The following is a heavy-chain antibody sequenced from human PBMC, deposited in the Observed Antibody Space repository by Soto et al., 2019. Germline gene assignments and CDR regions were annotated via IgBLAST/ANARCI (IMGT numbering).Heavy chain of an antibody. CDR3: ARDRGGYGMDV. J-gene: IGHJ6*02. Sequence: QVQLQESGPGLVKPSQTLSLTCTVSGDSISGGYYWSWIRQHPGKGLEWLGYVSPSGTTYYNPSLNGRVSISRDTSKNQFSLEVTSVTAADTAVYHCARDRGGYGMDVWGQGTTVTVSS. CDR2: VSPSGTT. CDR1: GDSISGGYY. V-gene: IGHV4-31*03.